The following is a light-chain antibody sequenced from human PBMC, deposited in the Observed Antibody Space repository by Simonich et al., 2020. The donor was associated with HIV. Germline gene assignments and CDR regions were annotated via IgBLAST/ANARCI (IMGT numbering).Light chain of an antibody. CDR1: SSDVGGYSY. V-gene: IGLV2-14*03. J-gene: IGLJ2*01. CDR3: SSYTSSTTLVV. Sequence: QSALTQPASVSGSPGQSITISCTGTSSDVGGYSYVSWYQQHPGKAPQLMIYDVSNRPPGVSNRFSGSKSGNTASLTISGLQAEDEADYYCSSYTSSTTLVVFGGGTKLTVL. CDR2: DVS.